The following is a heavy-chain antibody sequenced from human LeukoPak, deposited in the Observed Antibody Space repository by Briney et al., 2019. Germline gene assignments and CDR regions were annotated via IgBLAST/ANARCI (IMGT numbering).Heavy chain of an antibody. J-gene: IGHJ4*02. Sequence: SETLSLTCTVSGGSVSSGTYYWTWIRQSPGKGLEWIGYIYYTGSTEYNPSLKSRVSISVDPFKNQFSLELGAVSAADTAMYYCAGAPNTAYFDFWGQGTQATVSS. CDR1: GGSVSSGTYY. CDR3: AGAPNTAYFDF. V-gene: IGHV4-61*01. CDR2: IYYTGST.